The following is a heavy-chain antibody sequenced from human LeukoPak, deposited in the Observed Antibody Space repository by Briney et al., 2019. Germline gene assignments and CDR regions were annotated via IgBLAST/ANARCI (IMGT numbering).Heavy chain of an antibody. J-gene: IGHJ5*02. D-gene: IGHD3-22*01. Sequence: GATLKISCQASGYTSTDYYIHWVQQAPGKGLEWMGRVEPQDGDTRYSKNFQARVAIREDTSEDTAYIELSRLPSAAAAVYYCVSLDKYDSSSRYQKYHWGQGAQVLVSS. CDR2: VEPQDGDT. CDR1: GYTSTDYY. CDR3: VSLDKYDSSSRYQKYH. V-gene: IGHV1-69-2*01.